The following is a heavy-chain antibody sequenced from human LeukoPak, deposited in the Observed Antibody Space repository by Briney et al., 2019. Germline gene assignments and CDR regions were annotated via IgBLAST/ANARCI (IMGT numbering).Heavy chain of an antibody. CDR2: INHSGST. J-gene: IGHJ4*02. Sequence: SETLSLTCAVYGGSFSGYYWRWIRQRPGKGLEWIGEINHSGSTNYDPSLKSRVTISVDTSKNQLSLKMSSVTAADTAVYYCTITTGTTLGLMDYWGQGTLVTVSS. V-gene: IGHV4-34*01. CDR3: TITTGTTLGLMDY. CDR1: GGSFSGYY. D-gene: IGHD1-1*01.